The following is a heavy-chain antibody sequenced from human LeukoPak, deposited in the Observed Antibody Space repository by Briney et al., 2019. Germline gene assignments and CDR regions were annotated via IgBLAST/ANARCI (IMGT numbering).Heavy chain of an antibody. J-gene: IGHJ4*02. V-gene: IGHV5-51*01. D-gene: IGHD5-18*01. CDR3: ARQDGYGLYYFDY. Sequence: GESLKISCKGSGYSFTTYWIGWVRQMPGKGLEWMGIIYPDDSDTRYSPSFQGQVSISVDKSISTAYLHWSSLKASDTAMYYCARQDGYGLYYFDYWGQGTLVTVSS. CDR2: IYPDDSDT. CDR1: GYSFTTYW.